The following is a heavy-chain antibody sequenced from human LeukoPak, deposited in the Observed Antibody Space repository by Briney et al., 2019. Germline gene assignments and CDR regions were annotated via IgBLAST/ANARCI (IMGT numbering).Heavy chain of an antibody. J-gene: IGHJ4*02. V-gene: IGHV4-59*08. Sequence: SETLSLTCTVSGGSISSYYWSWIRQPPGKGLEWIGYIYYSGSTNYNPSLKSRVTISVDTSKNQFSLKLSSVTAADTAVYYCARHGIAASSIVFDYWGQGTLVTVSS. D-gene: IGHD6-13*01. CDR1: GGSISSYY. CDR2: IYYSGST. CDR3: ARHGIAASSIVFDY.